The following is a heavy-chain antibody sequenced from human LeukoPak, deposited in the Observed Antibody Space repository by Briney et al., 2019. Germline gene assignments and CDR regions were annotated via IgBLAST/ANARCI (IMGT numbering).Heavy chain of an antibody. Sequence: GASVKVSCKASGYTFTNYYIHWVRQAAGQGVGWMGIINPSSGSTRYAQKFKGRVAMSRDTSTSTVYMELSSLRSEDTAVYYCARDKALLRARVFYNFDYWGQGTLVTVSS. J-gene: IGHJ4*02. V-gene: IGHV1-46*01. CDR3: ARDKALLRARVFYNFDY. CDR2: INPSSGST. D-gene: IGHD3-9*01. CDR1: GYTFTNYY.